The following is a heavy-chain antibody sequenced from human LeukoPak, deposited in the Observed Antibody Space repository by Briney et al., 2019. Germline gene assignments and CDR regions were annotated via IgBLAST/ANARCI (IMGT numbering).Heavy chain of an antibody. V-gene: IGHV4-59*01. Sequence: SETLSLTCTVSGGSISSYHWSWIRQPPRKGLDCIGYIYYSGSTHYNPSLKSRVTISVDTSKNQFSLKLSSVTAADTAVYFCARARNYYDSSDYYYEGDAFDIWGQGTMVTVSS. D-gene: IGHD3-22*01. J-gene: IGHJ3*02. CDR1: GGSISSYH. CDR3: ARARNYYDSSDYYYEGDAFDI. CDR2: IYYSGST.